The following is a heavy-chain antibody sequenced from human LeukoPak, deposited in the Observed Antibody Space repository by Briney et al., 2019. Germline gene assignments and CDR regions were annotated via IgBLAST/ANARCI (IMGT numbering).Heavy chain of an antibody. CDR1: GFTFSRFA. CDR3: ARPTFYYGSGLAAFDI. CDR2: VSYDGSNY. D-gene: IGHD3-10*01. V-gene: IGHV3-30*04. J-gene: IGHJ3*02. Sequence: GGSLRLSCAASGFTFSRFAMHWVRQAPGKGLQWVAVVSYDGSNYYYADSVKGRFTISRDNSKNTLYLQMNSLRPEDTAVYFCARPTFYYGSGLAAFDIWGQGTMVTVSS.